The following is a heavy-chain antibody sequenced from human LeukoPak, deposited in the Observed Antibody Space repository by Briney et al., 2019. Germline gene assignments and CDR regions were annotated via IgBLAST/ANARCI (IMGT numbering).Heavy chain of an antibody. CDR1: GYSISSGFY. V-gene: IGHV4-38-2*02. CDR3: ARQTYSSGYPNHDY. J-gene: IGHJ4*02. D-gene: IGHD3-22*01. Sequence: SETLSLTCTVSGYSISSGFYWGWIRQPPGKGLEWVGSVHHSGITYYNPSLKSRVTISVDTSKNQFSLKLSSVTAADTAVYYCARQTYSSGYPNHDYWGQGTLVTVSS. CDR2: VHHSGIT.